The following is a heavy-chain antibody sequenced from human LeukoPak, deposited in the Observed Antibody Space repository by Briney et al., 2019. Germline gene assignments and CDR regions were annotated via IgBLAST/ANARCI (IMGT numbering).Heavy chain of an antibody. CDR3: ARGPASGSTFAWFDP. CDR2: INHSGST. Sequence: PSETLSLSCAVYGGSLSNYYWSWIRQPPGKGLEWIGEINHSGSTKYSPSLKSRVTISVDMSKNQFSLELSSVTAADTAVYYCARGPASGSTFAWFDPWGQGTLVTVSS. D-gene: IGHD3-10*01. V-gene: IGHV4-34*01. CDR1: GGSLSNYY. J-gene: IGHJ5*02.